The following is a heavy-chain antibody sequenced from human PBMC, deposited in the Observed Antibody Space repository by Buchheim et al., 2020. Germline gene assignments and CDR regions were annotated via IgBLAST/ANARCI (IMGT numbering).Heavy chain of an antibody. V-gene: IGHV4-39*07. CDR2: IYSNGDT. CDR1: GDSISSSVYY. D-gene: IGHD6-13*01. J-gene: IGHJ3*02. Sequence: QLQLQESGPGLVKPSETLSLTCTVSGDSISSSVYYWGWIRQPPWKGLEWIGSIYSNGDTYYNPSLKSRVRMSVDTPKNQFSLKLSSVTAADTAVYYCASAPIAVRDAFDIWGQGT. CDR3: ASAPIAVRDAFDI.